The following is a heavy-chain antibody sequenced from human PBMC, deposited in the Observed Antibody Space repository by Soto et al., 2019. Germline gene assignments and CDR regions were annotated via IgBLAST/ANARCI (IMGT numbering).Heavy chain of an antibody. V-gene: IGHV3-30-3*01. Sequence: QVQLVESGGGVVQPGRSLRLSCAASGFTFSSYAMHWVRQAPGKGLEWVAVISYDGSNKYYADSVKGRFTISRDNSKNMLYLQMDSLRAEDTAVYYCARDTAAGGTRWFDRWGQGTLVTVSS. CDR2: ISYDGSNK. CDR1: GFTFSSYA. D-gene: IGHD6-13*01. CDR3: ARDTAAGGTRWFDR. J-gene: IGHJ5*02.